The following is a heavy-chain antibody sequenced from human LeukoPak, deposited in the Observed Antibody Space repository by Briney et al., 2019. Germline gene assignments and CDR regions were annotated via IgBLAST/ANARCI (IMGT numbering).Heavy chain of an antibody. D-gene: IGHD2/OR15-2a*01. CDR2: ISSSGDST. Sequence: GGSLRLPCAVSGFTFSNYGMSWVRQAPGKGLEWVSVISSSGDSTYYADSVKGRFTISRDNSKNTLYLQMNGLRAEDTAIYYCAKDDGNNAKLLLDYWGQGTLVTVSS. V-gene: IGHV3-23*01. CDR3: AKDDGNNAKLLLDY. J-gene: IGHJ4*02. CDR1: GFTFSNYG.